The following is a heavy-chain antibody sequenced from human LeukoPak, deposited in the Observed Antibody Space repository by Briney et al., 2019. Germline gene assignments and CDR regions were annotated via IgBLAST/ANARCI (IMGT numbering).Heavy chain of an antibody. CDR3: ARDIGGRGYDFWSGYYYYYYMDV. D-gene: IGHD3-3*01. Sequence: SETLSLTCAVSGGSISSSNWWSWVRQPPGKGLEWIGEIYHSGSTNYNPSLKSRVTISVDKSKNQFSLKLSSVTAADTAVYYCARDIGGRGYDFWSGYYYYYYMDVWGKGTTVTVSS. J-gene: IGHJ6*03. CDR1: GGSISSSNW. CDR2: IYHSGST. V-gene: IGHV4-4*02.